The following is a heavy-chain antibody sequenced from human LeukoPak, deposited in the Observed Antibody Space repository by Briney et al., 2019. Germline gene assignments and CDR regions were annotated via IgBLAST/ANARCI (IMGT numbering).Heavy chain of an antibody. D-gene: IGHD7-27*01. V-gene: IGHV3-30*02. Sequence: GGSLRLPCAASGYIFNNFGMYWVRQAPGKGLEGGAFIRYDGSRTYYTDSVKGRFTISRDNSNNTLYLQMNSLRPEDTAVYFCAKDRSWGMNSAEYWGQGTLVPVSS. CDR3: AKDRSWGMNSAEY. J-gene: IGHJ4*02. CDR2: IRYDGSRT. CDR1: GYIFNNFG.